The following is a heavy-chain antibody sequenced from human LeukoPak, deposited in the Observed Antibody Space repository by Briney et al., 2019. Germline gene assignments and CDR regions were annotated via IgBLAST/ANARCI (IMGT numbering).Heavy chain of an antibody. CDR3: ARERPAATSWFDP. V-gene: IGHV4-61*02. CDR1: GVSISSGSYY. D-gene: IGHD2-15*01. J-gene: IGHJ5*02. CDR2: IYTSGST. Sequence: SETLPLTCTVSGVSISSGSYYWRWIRQPAGKGLEWIGGIYTSGSTNYNPSLTSRVTISVDTSKNQFSLKLSSVTAADTAVYYCARERPAATSWFDPWGQATLVTVSS.